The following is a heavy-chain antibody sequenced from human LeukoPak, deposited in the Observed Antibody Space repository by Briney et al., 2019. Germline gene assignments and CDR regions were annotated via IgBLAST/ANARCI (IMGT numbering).Heavy chain of an antibody. V-gene: IGHV4-39*01. CDR2: IHYSGST. CDR1: GGSIRSSNSSDH. CDR3: ARVIPSYMDV. Sequence: SETLSLTCTVSGGSIRSSNSSDHWGWIRQPPGKGLEWIATIHYSGSTYYNPSLKSRVTISVDTSNNQFSLRLISVTAADTAVYYCARVIPSYMDVWGKGTTVTVSS. J-gene: IGHJ6*03. D-gene: IGHD2-21*01.